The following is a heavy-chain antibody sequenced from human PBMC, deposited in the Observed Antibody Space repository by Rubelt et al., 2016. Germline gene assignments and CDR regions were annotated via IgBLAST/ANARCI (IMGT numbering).Heavy chain of an antibody. CDR2: IYHSGGT. D-gene: IGHD6-19*01. V-gene: IGHV4-38-2*02. J-gene: IGHJ5*02. CDR3: ARVWLEYNWFDP. CDR1: GYSISSGYY. Sequence: QVQLQESGPGLVKPSETLSLTCTVSGYSISSGYYWGWIRQPPGKGLEWIGSIYHSGGTYYNPSLKSRVTISVDTSKNQFSLKLSSVTAADTAVYYCARVWLEYNWFDPWGQGTLVTVSS.